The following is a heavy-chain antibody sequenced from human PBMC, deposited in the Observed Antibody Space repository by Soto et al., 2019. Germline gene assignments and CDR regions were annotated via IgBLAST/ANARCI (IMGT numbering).Heavy chain of an antibody. CDR2: INAGNGNT. CDR1: GYTFTSYA. CDR3: ARDHSRITISWCYGMDF. J-gene: IGHJ6*02. D-gene: IGHD3-9*01. Sequence: QVQLVQSGAEVKKPGASVKVSCKASGYTFTSYAMHWVRQAPGKRLEWMGWINAGNGNTKYSQKFQGRVTITRDTSASTAYMELSSLRSEDTAVYYCARDHSRITISWCYGMDFWGQGTTVTVSS. V-gene: IGHV1-3*01.